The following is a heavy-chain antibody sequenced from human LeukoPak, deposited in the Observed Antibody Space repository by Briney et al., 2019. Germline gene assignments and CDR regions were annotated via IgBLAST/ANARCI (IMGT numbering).Heavy chain of an antibody. V-gene: IGHV1-8*01. D-gene: IGHD1-26*01. J-gene: IGHJ4*02. CDR2: MNPNSGNT. CDR1: GYTFTSYD. CDR3: ARAGGSYLPVDY. Sequence: ASVKVSCKASGYTFTSYDINWVRQATGQGLEWMGWMNPNSGNTGYAQKFQGRVTMTRDTSTSTVYMELSSLRSEDTAVYYCARAGGSYLPVDYWGQGTLVTVSS.